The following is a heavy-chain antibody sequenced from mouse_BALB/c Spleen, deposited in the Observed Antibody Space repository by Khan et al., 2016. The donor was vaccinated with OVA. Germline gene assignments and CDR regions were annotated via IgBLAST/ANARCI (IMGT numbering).Heavy chain of an antibody. CDR3: TRSYDSYYFDY. V-gene: IGHV1-5*01. J-gene: IGHJ2*01. D-gene: IGHD2-4*01. Sequence: VQLQQSGTVLARPGASVKMSCKASGYSFTNYWMHWVQQRPGQGLEWIGALYPGISDTRYNQKFKGKANLTAVTSASTAYMELSSLTNEDSAVYYCTRSYDSYYFDYWGQGTTLTVSS. CDR1: GYSFTNYW. CDR2: LYPGISDT.